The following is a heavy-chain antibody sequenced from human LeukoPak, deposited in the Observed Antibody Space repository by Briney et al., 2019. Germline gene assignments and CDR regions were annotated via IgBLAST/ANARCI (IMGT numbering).Heavy chain of an antibody. Sequence: ASVKVSCKASGYTFTSYDINWVRQATGQGLEWMGWMNPNSGNTGYAQKFQGRVTMTRNTSISTAYMELSSLRSEDTAVYYCAREGYSSSWNSHYYYYGMDVWGQGTTVTVSS. CDR3: AREGYSSSWNSHYYYYGMDV. J-gene: IGHJ6*02. CDR1: GYTFTSYD. V-gene: IGHV1-8*01. CDR2: MNPNSGNT. D-gene: IGHD6-13*01.